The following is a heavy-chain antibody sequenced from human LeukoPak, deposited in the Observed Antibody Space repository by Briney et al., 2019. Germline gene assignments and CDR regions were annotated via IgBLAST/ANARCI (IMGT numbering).Heavy chain of an antibody. CDR1: GFTFSSYS. Sequence: GGSLRLSCAASGFTFSSYSMNWVRQAPGKGLEWVSSISSSSSYIYYADSVKGRFTISRDNAKNSLYLQMNSLRAEDTAVYYCARFGELFYFDYWGRGTLVTVSS. CDR2: ISSSSSYI. V-gene: IGHV3-21*01. CDR3: ARFGELFYFDY. J-gene: IGHJ4*02. D-gene: IGHD3-10*01.